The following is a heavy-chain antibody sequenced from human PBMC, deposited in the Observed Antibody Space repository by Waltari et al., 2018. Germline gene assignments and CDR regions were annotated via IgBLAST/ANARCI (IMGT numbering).Heavy chain of an antibody. J-gene: IGHJ6*02. CDR1: GFTFSSYG. Sequence: EVQLVESGGGLVQPGGSLRHSCTDYGFTFSSYGMKWARQAPGKVRDWVSYISSSGSTIYYADSVKGRFTISRDNAKNSLYLQMNSLRAEDTAVYYCARRFLEWLRSSYYYGMDVWGQGTTVTVSS. CDR2: ISSSGSTI. CDR3: ARRFLEWLRSSYYYGMDV. V-gene: IGHV3-48*03. D-gene: IGHD3-3*01.